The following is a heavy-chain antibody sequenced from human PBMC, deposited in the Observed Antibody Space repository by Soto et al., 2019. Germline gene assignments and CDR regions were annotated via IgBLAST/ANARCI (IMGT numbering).Heavy chain of an antibody. CDR2: INAGNGNT. CDR3: ARGLNGYLYYFDY. Sequence: QVQLVQSGAEVKKPGASVKVSRKASGYTFTSYAMHWVRQAPGQRLEWMGWINAGNGNTKYSQKFQGRVTITRDTSASTAYMELSSLRSEDTAVYYCARGLNGYLYYFDYWVQGTLVTVSS. J-gene: IGHJ4*02. D-gene: IGHD5-18*01. V-gene: IGHV1-3*01. CDR1: GYTFTSYA.